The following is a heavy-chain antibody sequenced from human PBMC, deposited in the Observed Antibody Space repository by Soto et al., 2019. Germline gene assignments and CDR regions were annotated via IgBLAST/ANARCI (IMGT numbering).Heavy chain of an antibody. CDR3: ATPLGTAGSSFDY. J-gene: IGHJ4*02. Sequence: PGGSLRLSCAASGFTFSSFSMNWVRQAPRKGLEWVSSISGSGSYIYYADSVKGRFTISRDNAKNSLYLQMNSLRADDTAVYYCATPLGTAGSSFDYWGQGTLVTVSS. D-gene: IGHD7-27*01. CDR1: GFTFSSFS. V-gene: IGHV3-21*01. CDR2: ISGSGSYI.